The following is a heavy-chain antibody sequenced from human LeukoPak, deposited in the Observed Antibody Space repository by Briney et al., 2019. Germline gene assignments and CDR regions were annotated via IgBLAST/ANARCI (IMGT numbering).Heavy chain of an antibody. CDR3: ARDNVRASKLRYFDWFNY. CDR1: GYTFTTYG. CDR2: ISAYNGNT. J-gene: IGHJ5*01. Sequence: ASVKVSCKASGYTFTTYGFSWVRQAPGQGLEWMGWISAYNGNTNYAQKLQGGVTMTTDTSTSTAYMELRSLRSEDTAVYYCARDNVRASKLRYFDWFNYWGQGTLVTVSS. D-gene: IGHD3-9*01. V-gene: IGHV1-18*01.